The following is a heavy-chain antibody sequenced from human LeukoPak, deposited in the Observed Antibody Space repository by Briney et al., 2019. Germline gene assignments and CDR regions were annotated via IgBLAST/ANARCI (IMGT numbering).Heavy chain of an antibody. D-gene: IGHD3-10*01. CDR3: ARSYYYGSGSYGFDY. J-gene: IGHJ4*02. V-gene: IGHV4-39*07. CDR1: GGSISSSSYY. CDR2: IYYSGST. Sequence: SETLSLTCTVSGGSISSSSYYWGWIRQPPGKGLEWIGSIYYSGSTYYNPSLKSRVTISVDTSKNQFSLKLSSVTAADTAVHYCARSYYYGSGSYGFDYWGQGTLVTVSS.